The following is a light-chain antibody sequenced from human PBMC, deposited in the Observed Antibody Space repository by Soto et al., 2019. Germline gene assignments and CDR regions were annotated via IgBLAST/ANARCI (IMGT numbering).Light chain of an antibody. J-gene: IGLJ1*01. CDR1: SSNIGSNS. CDR3: AAWDNSLKGFV. V-gene: IGLV1-44*01. Sequence: QSVLTQPPSASGTPGQRVTISCSGSSSNIGSNSVNWYQQVPGTAPKFLISSNNRRPSGVPDRFAGSKSGTSGSLAISGLQSEDEAEYFCAAWDNSLKGFVFGTGTKSPS. CDR2: SNN.